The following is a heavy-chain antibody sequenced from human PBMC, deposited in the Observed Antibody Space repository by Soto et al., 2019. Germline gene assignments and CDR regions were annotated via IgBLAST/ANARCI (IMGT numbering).Heavy chain of an antibody. J-gene: IGHJ4*02. V-gene: IGHV4-39*01. CDR3: ARHGGSGYDSSGQSFDY. D-gene: IGHD3-22*01. CDR1: AGLTSSSSYY. CDR2: IYYSGST. Sequence: SEDLSVTWTVSAGLTSSSSYYLCWIRQPPGKGLEWIGSIYYSGSTYYNPSLKSRVTISVDTSKNQFSLKLSSVTAADTAVYYCARHGGSGYDSSGQSFDYWGQGPLVT.